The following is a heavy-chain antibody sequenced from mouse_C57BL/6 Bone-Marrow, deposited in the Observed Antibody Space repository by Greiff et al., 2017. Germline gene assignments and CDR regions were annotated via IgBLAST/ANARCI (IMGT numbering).Heavy chain of an antibody. J-gene: IGHJ2*01. D-gene: IGHD2-2*01. Sequence: EVQLVESGGDLVKPGGSLKLSCAASGFTFSSYGMSWVRQTPDKRLEWVATISSGGSYTYYPDSVKGRFTISRDNAKNTLYLQMSSLKSEDTAMYYCARQGGLRRSRDYWGQGTTLTVSS. CDR3: ARQGGLRRSRDY. V-gene: IGHV5-6*01. CDR2: ISSGGSYT. CDR1: GFTFSSYG.